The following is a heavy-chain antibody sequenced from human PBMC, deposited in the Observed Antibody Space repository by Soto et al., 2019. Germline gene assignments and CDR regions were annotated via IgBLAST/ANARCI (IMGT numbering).Heavy chain of an antibody. CDR1: GFSFSSYG. J-gene: IGHJ4*02. V-gene: IGHV3-33*01. CDR2: IWYDGSNK. CDR3: ARPKAVAAKAQYYFDY. D-gene: IGHD6-19*01. Sequence: QVQLVESGGGVVQPGRSLRLSCAASGFSFSSYGMHWVRQAPGKGLEWVAVIWYDGSNKYYADSVKGRFTISRDNSKNTLYLPMNSLRAEDTAVFYGARPKAVAAKAQYYFDYWGQGTLVTVSS.